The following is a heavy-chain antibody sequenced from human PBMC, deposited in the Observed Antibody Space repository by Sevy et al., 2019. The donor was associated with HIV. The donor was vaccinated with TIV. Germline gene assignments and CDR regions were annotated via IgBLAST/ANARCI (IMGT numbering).Heavy chain of an antibody. CDR2: IYYSGST. CDR3: ARGYYYGSGSPVGY. CDR1: GGSISSYY. V-gene: IGHV4-59*01. Sequence: SETLSLTCTVSGGSISSYYWSWIRQSPGKGLEWIGYIYYSGSTNYNPSLKSRVTISVDTSKNQFSLKLSSVTAADTAVYYCARGYYYGSGSPVGYWGQGTLVTVSS. J-gene: IGHJ4*02. D-gene: IGHD3-10*01.